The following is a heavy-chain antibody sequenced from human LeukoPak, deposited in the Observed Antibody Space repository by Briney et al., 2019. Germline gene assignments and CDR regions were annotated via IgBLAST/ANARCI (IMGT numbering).Heavy chain of an antibody. D-gene: IGHD5-18*01. J-gene: IGHJ6*03. Sequence: SQTLSLTCVVSGDSISSGAYSWSWVRQPPGKGLEWIGYIFHAGSTFYNPSLKSRVTISVDTSKNQFSLKLSSVTAADTAVYYCARDAGYSYGYPYYYYYMDVWGKGTTVTVSS. V-gene: IGHV4-30-2*01. CDR3: ARDAGYSYGYPYYYYYMDV. CDR2: IFHAGST. CDR1: GDSISSGAYS.